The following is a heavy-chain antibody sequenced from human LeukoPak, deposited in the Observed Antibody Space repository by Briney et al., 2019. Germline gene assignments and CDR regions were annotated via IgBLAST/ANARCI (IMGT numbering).Heavy chain of an antibody. J-gene: IGHJ3*01. CDR2: IYPDDSDT. D-gene: IGHD5-12*01. Sequence: GESLKISCKNSGYRINNYWIGWVRQMPGKGLEWMGIIYPDDSDTRYSPSFQGQVTISADKSISTAYLQWSSLKASDTAMYYCARHKAERGSSGYDWGAFDVWGQGTMVTVSS. CDR3: ARHKAERGSSGYDWGAFDV. V-gene: IGHV5-51*01. CDR1: GYRINNYW.